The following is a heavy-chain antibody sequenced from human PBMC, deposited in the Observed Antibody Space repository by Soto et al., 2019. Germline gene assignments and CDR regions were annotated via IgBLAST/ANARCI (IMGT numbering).Heavy chain of an antibody. V-gene: IGHV6-1*01. CDR3: AREPHGSNWYMIRPNWFDP. CDR1: GDSVSSNSAA. D-gene: IGHD6-13*01. CDR2: TYYRSKWYN. J-gene: IGHJ5*02. Sequence: SQTLSLTCAISGDSVSSNSAAWNWIRQSPSRGLEWLGRTYYRSKWYNDYAVSVKSRITINPDTSKNQFSLQLNSVTPEDTAVYYCAREPHGSNWYMIRPNWFDPWGQGTLVTVSS.